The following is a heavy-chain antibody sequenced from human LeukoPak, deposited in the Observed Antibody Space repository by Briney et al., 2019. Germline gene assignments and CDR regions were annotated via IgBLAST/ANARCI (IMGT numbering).Heavy chain of an antibody. CDR1: GFTFSTYE. Sequence: GRSLRLSCAASGFTFSTYEMHWVRQAPGKGLEWVAVISNDGRNKDYADSVKGRLTISRDNSKNTLYVQMNSLRAEDTAVYYCARDRDCSSNSCYNAFDIWGQGTMVTVSS. D-gene: IGHD2-2*01. V-gene: IGHV3-30*01. J-gene: IGHJ3*02. CDR2: ISNDGRNK. CDR3: ARDRDCSSNSCYNAFDI.